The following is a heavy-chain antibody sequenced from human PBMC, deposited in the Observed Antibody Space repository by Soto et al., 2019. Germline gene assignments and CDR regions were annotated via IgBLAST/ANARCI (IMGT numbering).Heavy chain of an antibody. J-gene: IGHJ6*02. V-gene: IGHV1-69*01. CDR2: IIPIFGTA. Sequence: QVQLVQSGAEVKKPGSSVKVSCKASGGTFSSYAITWVRQAPEQGLEWMGRIIPIFGTANYNQKFQGRVTITADESTSTAYMELSSVRSEDTAVYYCARNEYTTTVYYYGMDGWGQGTTVTVSS. CDR3: ARNEYTTTVYYYGMDG. D-gene: IGHD6-6*01. CDR1: GGTFSSYA.